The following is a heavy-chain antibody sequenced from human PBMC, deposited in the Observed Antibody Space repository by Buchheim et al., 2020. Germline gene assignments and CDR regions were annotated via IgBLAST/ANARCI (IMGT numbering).Heavy chain of an antibody. CDR2: ISSDGSNT. V-gene: IGHV3-30*18. CDR1: GFTFSSYG. D-gene: IGHD6-6*01. CDR3: AKDRLPAVQAARGYYYYGMDD. J-gene: IGHJ6*02. Sequence: QVPLVESGGGVVQPGRSLRLSCAASGFTFSSYGMHWVRQAPGKGLKWVAVISSDGSNTYYADSVKGRFTISRDTSKNTPYLQMNSLRAEDTAVYYCAKDRLPAVQAARGYYYYGMDDWGQGTT.